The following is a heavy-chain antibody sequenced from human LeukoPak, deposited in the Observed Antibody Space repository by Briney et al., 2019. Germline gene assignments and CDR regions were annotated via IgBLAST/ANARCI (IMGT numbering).Heavy chain of an antibody. CDR3: ARCAYGSTKCWGSLDY. CDR1: GFRLTNHA. CDR2: ISTSSDTT. Sequence: GGSLRLSCAASGFRLTNHAMNWVRQAPGKGLEWLSYISTSSDTTHYAESVRGRFTISRDNAENSLYLQMNSLSAEDTAVYYCARCAYGSTKCWGSLDYWGQGSLVTVSS. V-gene: IGHV3-48*01. D-gene: IGHD5/OR15-5a*01. J-gene: IGHJ4*02.